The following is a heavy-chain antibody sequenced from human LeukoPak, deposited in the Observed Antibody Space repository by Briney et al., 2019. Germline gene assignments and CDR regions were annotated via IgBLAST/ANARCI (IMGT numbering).Heavy chain of an antibody. D-gene: IGHD1-14*01. Sequence: GESLKISCQGSGYSFSNYWMVWVRQMSGKGLEWGGIIYPGDSDIKYSPSFQGQVTVSADKSTSTAYLQWSSLKASDTAMYYCARLREPGFHFDYWGQGTLVTVSS. V-gene: IGHV5-51*01. CDR2: IYPGDSDI. J-gene: IGHJ4*02. CDR3: ARLREPGFHFDY. CDR1: GYSFSNYW.